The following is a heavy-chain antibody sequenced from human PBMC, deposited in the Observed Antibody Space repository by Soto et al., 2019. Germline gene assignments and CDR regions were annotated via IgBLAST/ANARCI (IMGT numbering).Heavy chain of an antibody. CDR2: IYNSGTT. CDR1: GASISSTNY. V-gene: IGHV4-4*02. D-gene: IGHD4-4*01. J-gene: IGHJ5*02. CDR3: ARGFLDYSNYSSLYSRFDQ. Sequence: AETLSLTCAVSGASISSTNYWSWVRPPPGKGLEWIGEIYNSGTTNYNPSLESRVTISVDKSKNQFSLKLYSLTAADTAVYYCARGFLDYSNYSSLYSRFDQWGQGTLVTGSS.